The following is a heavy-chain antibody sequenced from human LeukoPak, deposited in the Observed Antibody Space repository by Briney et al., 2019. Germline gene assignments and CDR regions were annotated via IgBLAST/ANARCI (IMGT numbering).Heavy chain of an antibody. CDR3: ARDRGSGCFDY. D-gene: IGHD6-19*01. V-gene: IGHV1-18*01. CDR1: GYTLTSYG. Sequence: GASVKVSCKASGYTLTSYGISWVRQAPGQGLEWMGWISAYNGNTNYAHKLQGRVTMTTDTSTSTAYMELRSLTSDDTAVYYCARDRGSGCFDYWGQGTLVTVSS. CDR2: ISAYNGNT. J-gene: IGHJ4*02.